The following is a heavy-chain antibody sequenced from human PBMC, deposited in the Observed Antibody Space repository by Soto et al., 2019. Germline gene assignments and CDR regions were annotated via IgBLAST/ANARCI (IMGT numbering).Heavy chain of an antibody. J-gene: IGHJ4*02. CDR1: GFTFTRYS. Sequence: GSLRLSCAASGFTFTRYSMNWVRQAPGKGLEWVSSISSTTNYIYYADSMKGRLTVSRDNAKNSVYLDMNSLSAEDTAVYYCARESEDLTSNFDYWGQGTLVTVSS. CDR2: ISSTTNYI. CDR3: ARESEDLTSNFDY. V-gene: IGHV3-21*01.